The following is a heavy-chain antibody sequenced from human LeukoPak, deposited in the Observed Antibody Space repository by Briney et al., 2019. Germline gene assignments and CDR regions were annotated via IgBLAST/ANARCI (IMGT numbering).Heavy chain of an antibody. CDR3: ARHYCSGGSCYFGRFDY. V-gene: IGHV1-46*01. CDR1: GYTFTSYY. CDR2: INPSGGST. D-gene: IGHD2-15*01. J-gene: IGHJ4*02. Sequence: GASVKVSCKASGYTFTSYYMHWVRQAPGQGLEWMGIINPSGGSTSYAQKFQGRVTMTRDTSTSTVYMELSSLRSEDTAVYYCARHYCSGGSCYFGRFDYLGQGTLVTVSS.